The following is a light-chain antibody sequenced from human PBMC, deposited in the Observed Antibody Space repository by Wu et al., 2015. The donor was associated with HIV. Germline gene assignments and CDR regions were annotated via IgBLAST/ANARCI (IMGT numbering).Light chain of an antibody. J-gene: IGKJ2*01. V-gene: IGKV3-20*01. Sequence: EIVLTQSPGTLSLSPGERATLACRASQSVISNYLAWYQQRPGQAPRLLIYGTSNRATGFPDKFSGSGSGTDFTLTINRLDPEDFAVYYCQHYGSSPYTFGQGTKLEIK. CDR2: GTS. CDR1: QSVISNY. CDR3: QHYGSSPYT.